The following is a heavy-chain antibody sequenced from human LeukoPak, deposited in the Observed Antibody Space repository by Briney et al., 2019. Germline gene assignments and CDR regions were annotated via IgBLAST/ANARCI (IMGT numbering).Heavy chain of an antibody. CDR3: ARLSKLEPDGVFDY. D-gene: IGHD1-1*01. J-gene: IGHJ4*02. V-gene: IGHV3-53*01. CDR1: GFTVSSNY. CDR2: IYSGGRT. Sequence: TGGPLRLSCAASGFTVSSNYMSWVRLAPGKGLEWVSVIYSGGRTYYADSVKGRFTISRDNSKNTLYLQMNSLRAEDAAVYYCARLSKLEPDGVFDYWGRGTLVIVSS.